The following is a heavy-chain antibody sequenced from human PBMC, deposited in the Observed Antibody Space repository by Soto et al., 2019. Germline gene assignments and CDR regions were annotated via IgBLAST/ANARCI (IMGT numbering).Heavy chain of an antibody. CDR3: ARDPKGYCTNGVCYTS. Sequence: TLSLTCTVSGGSISNNGYSWSWIRQHPVKGLEWIGSRNNRDDTYYNPSLKSRVTISLDTSKNQFTLRLISVTAADTALYFCARDPKGYCTNGVCYTSWGQGTLVTVSS. D-gene: IGHD2-8*01. J-gene: IGHJ5*02. V-gene: IGHV4-31*03. CDR2: RNNRDDT. CDR1: GGSISNNGYS.